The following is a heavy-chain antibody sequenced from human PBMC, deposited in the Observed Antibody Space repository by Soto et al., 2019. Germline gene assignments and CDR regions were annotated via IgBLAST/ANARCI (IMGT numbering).Heavy chain of an antibody. CDR3: ASRARLGVVMIDY. CDR1: GGSFRGYY. Sequence: SETLSLTCDVYGGSFRGYYWSWIRQPPGKGLEWIGEINHSGSTNYNPSLKSRVTISVDTSKNQFSLKLSSVTAADTAVYYCASRARLGVVMIDYWGQGTLVTVSS. J-gene: IGHJ4*02. V-gene: IGHV4-34*01. CDR2: INHSGST. D-gene: IGHD3-3*01.